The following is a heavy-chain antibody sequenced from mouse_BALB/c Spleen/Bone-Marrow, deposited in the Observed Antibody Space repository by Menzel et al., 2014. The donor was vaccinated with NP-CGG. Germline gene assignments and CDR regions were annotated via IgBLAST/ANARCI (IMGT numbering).Heavy chain of an antibody. Sequence: EVQLQQSGGGLVQPGGPMKLSCVASGFTFSDAWMDWVRQSPEKGLEWVAEIRSKANNLATYYAEPVKGRFTISRDDSKSSVYLQMNSLRAEDTGIYYCMDGNLFAYWGQGTLVTVSA. CDR2: IRSKANNLAT. CDR3: MDGNLFAY. D-gene: IGHD2-1*01. V-gene: IGHV6-6*01. CDR1: GFTFSDAW. J-gene: IGHJ3*01.